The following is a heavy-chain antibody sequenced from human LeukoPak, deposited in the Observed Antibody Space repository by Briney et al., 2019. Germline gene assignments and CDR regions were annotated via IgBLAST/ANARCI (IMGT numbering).Heavy chain of an antibody. D-gene: IGHD6-19*01. CDR1: GYTFTGYY. J-gene: IGHJ4*02. CDR2: INPNSGGT. V-gene: IGHV1-2*02. Sequence: ASVKVSCKASGYTFTGYYMHWVRQAPGQGLEWMGWINPNSGGTNYAQKFQGRVTMTGDTSISTAYMELSRLRSDDTAVYYCARVQQQWQNIYYWGQGTLVTVSS. CDR3: ARVQQQWQNIYY.